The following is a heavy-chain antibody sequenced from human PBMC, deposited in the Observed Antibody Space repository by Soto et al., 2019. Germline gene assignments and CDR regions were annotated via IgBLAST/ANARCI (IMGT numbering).Heavy chain of an antibody. D-gene: IGHD2-2*01. CDR2: ISGSGDST. V-gene: IGHV3-23*01. CDR3: AKSGQSSWENMDV. CDR1: GFTFSSYA. J-gene: IGHJ6*02. Sequence: GGSLRLSCAASGFTFSSYATNWVRQAPGKGLEWVSTISGSGDSTYYADSVKGRFTISKDNSKNTLSLQMNSLRVEDTAVYYCAKSGQSSWENMDVWGQGTTVTVSS.